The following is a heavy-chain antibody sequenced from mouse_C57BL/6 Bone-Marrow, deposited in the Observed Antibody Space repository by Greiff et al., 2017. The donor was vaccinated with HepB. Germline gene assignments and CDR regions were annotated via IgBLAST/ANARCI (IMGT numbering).Heavy chain of an antibody. D-gene: IGHD6-5*01. CDR3: ARRDFPLYYYAMDY. CDR2: ISNGGGST. V-gene: IGHV5-12*01. CDR1: GFTFSDYY. Sequence: EVHLVESGGGLVQPGGSLKLSCAASGFTFSDYYMYWVRQTPEKRLEWVAYISNGGGSTYYPDTVKGRFTISRDNAKNTLYLQMSRLKSEDTAMYYCARRDFPLYYYAMDYWGQGTSVTVSS. J-gene: IGHJ4*01.